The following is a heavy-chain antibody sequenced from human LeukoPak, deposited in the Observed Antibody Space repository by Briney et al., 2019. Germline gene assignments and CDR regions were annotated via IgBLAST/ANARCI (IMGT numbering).Heavy chain of an antibody. V-gene: IGHV1-8*03. CDR1: GCTFTSYD. D-gene: IGHD2-15*01. CDR2: MNPNSGNT. Sequence: GASVKVSCKASGCTFTSYDINWLRQATGQGLEWMGWMNPNSGNTGYAQKFQGRVTITRNTPMNTAYLELNSLRSEDTAVYYCARGGCEGCYNYWGQGTLVTVSS. CDR3: ARGGCEGCYNY. J-gene: IGHJ4*02.